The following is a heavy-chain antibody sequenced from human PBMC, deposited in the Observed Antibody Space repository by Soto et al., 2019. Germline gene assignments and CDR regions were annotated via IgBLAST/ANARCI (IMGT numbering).Heavy chain of an antibody. J-gene: IGHJ4*02. D-gene: IGHD2-15*01. CDR2: VYYIGST. V-gene: IGHV4-39*01. CDR3: ARHTPAISISDH. Sequence: QLQLQESGPGLVKPSETLFLTCTVSGGSISSSSYYWGWIRQPPGKGLEWIGSVYYIGSTYYKPSLNSRVTISVDTSKNQFSLKLTSVNAADTAVYYCARHTPAISISDHWGQGTLVTVSS. CDR1: GGSISSSSYY.